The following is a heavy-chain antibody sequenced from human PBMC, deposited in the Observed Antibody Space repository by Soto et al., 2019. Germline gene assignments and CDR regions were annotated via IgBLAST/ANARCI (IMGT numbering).Heavy chain of an antibody. CDR1: GGSISSFY. CDR2: VYDSGSS. V-gene: IGHV4-4*07. CDR3: ARGVAETDFYPWANWFDR. Sequence: SETLSLTCNVSGGSISSFYWTWIRQPAGGRLEWIGRVYDSGSSNYNPSLKTRITMSLHRPRSQFSLSLYSVTAADTAVYYCARGVAETDFYPWANWFDRWGQGIRFTV. J-gene: IGHJ5*02. D-gene: IGHD6-19*01.